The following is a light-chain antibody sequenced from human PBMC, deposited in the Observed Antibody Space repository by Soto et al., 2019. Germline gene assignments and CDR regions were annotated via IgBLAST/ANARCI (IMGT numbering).Light chain of an antibody. V-gene: IGLV2-14*01. CDR3: ISYRSGTTLV. J-gene: IGLJ7*01. CDR2: EVT. CDR1: SSDVGGYNY. Sequence: QSALTQPAFVSGSPGQSISISCTGTSSDVGGYNYVSWYQQHPGKAPKLIIYEVTNRPPGVSNRFSGSKSGNTASLTISGLQAEDEADYYCISYRSGTTLVFGGGTQLTVL.